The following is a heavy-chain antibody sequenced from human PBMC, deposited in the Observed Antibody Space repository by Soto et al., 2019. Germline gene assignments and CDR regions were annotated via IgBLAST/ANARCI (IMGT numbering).Heavy chain of an antibody. CDR1: GGSISSGDYY. D-gene: IGHD3-3*01. J-gene: IGHJ5*02. V-gene: IGHV4-31*03. CDR3: ARWWSGSRQGFDP. CDR2: IYYSGST. Sequence: QVQLQESGPGLVKPSQTLSLTCTVPGGSISSGDYYWSWIRQHPGKGLEWIGYIYYSGSTYYNPSLKSRVTISVDTSKNQFSLKLSSVTAADTAVYYCARWWSGSRQGFDPWGQGTLVTVSS.